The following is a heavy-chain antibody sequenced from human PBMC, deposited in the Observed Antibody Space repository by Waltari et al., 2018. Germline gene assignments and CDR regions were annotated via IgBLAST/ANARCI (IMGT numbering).Heavy chain of an antibody. CDR3: ARVDEGYGEAYY. Sequence: EVQLGESGGGWVQPGGSVRLSCAASGFTFSKYWMPWVRQAPGNGLGWVPNMTDDPKEKSHVDPVKGRFTISIDNTKKSLYLQMNSLRFNDTAVYYSARVDEGYGEAYYWGQGTLVTVSS. CDR2: MTDDPKEK. D-gene: IGHD3-10*01. CDR1: GFTFSKYW. J-gene: IGHJ4*02. V-gene: IGHV3-7*04.